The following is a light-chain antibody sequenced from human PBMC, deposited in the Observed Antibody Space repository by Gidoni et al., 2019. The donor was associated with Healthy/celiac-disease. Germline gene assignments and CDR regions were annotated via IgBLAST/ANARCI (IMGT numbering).Light chain of an antibody. CDR1: RSVLYNSNNKNY. CDR2: WAS. CDR3: QQYYSTPQT. J-gene: IGKJ1*01. V-gene: IGKV4-1*01. Sequence: DIVMIQSPDSLAVSLGERATINCKSSRSVLYNSNNKNYLAWYQHKPGQPPKLLIYWASTRESGVPDRFSGSGSGTDFTLTISSLQAEDVAVYYCQQYYSTPQTFGQGTKVEIK.